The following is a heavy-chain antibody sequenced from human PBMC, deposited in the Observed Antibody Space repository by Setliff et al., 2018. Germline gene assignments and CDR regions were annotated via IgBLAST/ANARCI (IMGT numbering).Heavy chain of an antibody. D-gene: IGHD2-15*01. CDR3: ARGRVPDIVVTIPGDY. J-gene: IGHJ4*02. CDR1: GCNFITLG. V-gene: IGHV1-18*01. CDR2: ISPYSGKT. Sequence: ASVKVSCKTSGCNFITLGINWVRQAPGQGLEWVGWISPYSGKTDYAQKFQDRVIMTIDSATTTAYMELKTLRSDDTAVYYCARGRVPDIVVTIPGDYWGQGTQVTVSS.